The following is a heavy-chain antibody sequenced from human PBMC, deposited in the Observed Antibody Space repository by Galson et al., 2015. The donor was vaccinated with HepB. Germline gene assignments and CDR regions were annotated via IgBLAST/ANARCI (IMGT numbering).Heavy chain of an antibody. CDR1: GYTFSTYS. Sequence: SVKVSCKASGYTFSTYSITWVRQAPGQGLEWMGWISPYNGETTYARKLQGRVTMTTDTFTSTAYMELRSLRSDDTAVYYCARGALVAVGGGTQNNWFDPWGQGTLVTVSS. CDR2: ISPYNGET. J-gene: IGHJ5*02. V-gene: IGHV1-18*01. D-gene: IGHD2-15*01. CDR3: ARGALVAVGGGTQNNWFDP.